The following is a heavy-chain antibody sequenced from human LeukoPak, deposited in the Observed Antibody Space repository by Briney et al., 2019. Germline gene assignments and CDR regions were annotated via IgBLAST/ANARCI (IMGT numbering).Heavy chain of an antibody. D-gene: IGHD3-10*01. V-gene: IGHV3-30*18. CDR2: TSFDGTNK. J-gene: IGHJ4*02. Sequence: GGSLRLSCAASGFTFSSYGMHWVRQAPGKGLEWVAVTSFDGTNKSYADSLKGRFSISRDNSKNTVYLQINSLRAEDAAVYYCAKDAGWGSPVTAIDYWGQGILVTVSS. CDR1: GFTFSSYG. CDR3: AKDAGWGSPVTAIDY.